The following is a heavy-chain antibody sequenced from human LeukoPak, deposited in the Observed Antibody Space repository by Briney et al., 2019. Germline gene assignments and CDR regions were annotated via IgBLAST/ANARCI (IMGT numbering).Heavy chain of an antibody. J-gene: IGHJ6*02. V-gene: IGHV1-3*04. D-gene: IGHD2-8*01. CDR2: INTGNGDR. CDR3: ARDLRMQNYYYGMDV. CDR1: GYTFTTYP. Sequence: ASVKVSCKTSGYTFTTYPIHWVRQAPGQRLEWMGYINTGNGDRKYSQNFQGRVTINRDTSARTAYMELSSLRSEDTAVYYCARDLRMQNYYYGMDVWGQGTTVTVSS.